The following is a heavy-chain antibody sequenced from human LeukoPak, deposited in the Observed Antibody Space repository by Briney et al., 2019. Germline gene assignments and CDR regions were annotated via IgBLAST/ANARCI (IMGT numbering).Heavy chain of an antibody. CDR1: GGSFSGYY. J-gene: IGHJ4*02. CDR3: ARISMDYYGSGREWAGGYFGY. CDR2: INHSGST. V-gene: IGHV4-34*01. Sequence: SETLSLTCAVYGGSFSGYYWSWIRQPPGKGLEWIGEINHSGSTNYNPSLKSRVTISVDTSKNQFSLKLSSVTGADTAVYYCARISMDYYGSGREWAGGYFGYWGQRTLGTVSS. D-gene: IGHD3-10*01.